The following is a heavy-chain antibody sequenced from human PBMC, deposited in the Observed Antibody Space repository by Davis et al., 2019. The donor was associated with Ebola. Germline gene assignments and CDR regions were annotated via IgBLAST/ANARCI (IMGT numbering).Heavy chain of an antibody. CDR3: AKDMYSSSGNYYYYYGMDV. CDR1: VITFSSYA. D-gene: IGHD6-6*01. V-gene: IGHV3-23*01. Sequence: PGGSLRLSCTDSVITFSSYAMTWVRQAPGKGLEWVSAISGSGGSTYYADSVKGRFTISRDNSKKTLYLQMNSLRAEDTAVYYCAKDMYSSSGNYYYYYGMDVWGKGTTVTVSS. J-gene: IGHJ6*04. CDR2: ISGSGGST.